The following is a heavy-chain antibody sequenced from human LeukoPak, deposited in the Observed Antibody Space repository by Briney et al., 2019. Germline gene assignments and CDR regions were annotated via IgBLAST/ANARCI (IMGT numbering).Heavy chain of an antibody. Sequence: KPSETLSLSCAVYGGSFSGYYWSWIRQPPGKGLEWIGEINHSGNTDYNPSLKSRVTISVDTSKNQFSLKLSSVTAADTAVYYCARVVTTVTSFPYYFDYWGQGTLVTVSS. CDR2: INHSGNT. D-gene: IGHD4-17*01. V-gene: IGHV4-34*01. J-gene: IGHJ4*02. CDR1: GGSFSGYY. CDR3: ARVVTTVTSFPYYFDY.